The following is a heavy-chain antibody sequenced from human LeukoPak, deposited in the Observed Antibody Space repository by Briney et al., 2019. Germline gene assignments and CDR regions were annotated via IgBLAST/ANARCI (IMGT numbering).Heavy chain of an antibody. J-gene: IGHJ6*03. CDR1: GGSISSYY. CDR3: ARDRNDYIWGSYYMDV. D-gene: IGHD3-16*01. V-gene: IGHV4-4*07. CDR2: IYTSGST. Sequence: SETLSLTCTVSGGSISSYYWSWIRQPAGKGLDWIGRIYTSGSTNYNPSLKSRVTMSVDTSKNQFSLKLSSVTAADTAVYYCARDRNDYIWGSYYMDVWGKGTTVTVSS.